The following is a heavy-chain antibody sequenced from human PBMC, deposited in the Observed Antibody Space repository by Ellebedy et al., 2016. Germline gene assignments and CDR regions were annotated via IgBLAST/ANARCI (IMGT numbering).Heavy chain of an antibody. J-gene: IGHJ5*02. V-gene: IGHV4-30-2*01. CDR1: GGSISSGGYS. CDR2: IYHSGST. Sequence: SETLSLTXAVSGGSISSGGYSWSWIRQPPGKGLEWIGYIYHSGSTYYNPSLKSRVTISVDRSKNQFSLKLSSVTAADTAVYYCARSPAARSVWFDPWGQGTLVTVSS. CDR3: ARSPAARSVWFDP. D-gene: IGHD2-2*01.